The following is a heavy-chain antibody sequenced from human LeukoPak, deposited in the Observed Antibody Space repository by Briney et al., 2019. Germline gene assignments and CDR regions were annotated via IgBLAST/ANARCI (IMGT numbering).Heavy chain of an antibody. J-gene: IGHJ4*02. D-gene: IGHD1/OR15-1a*01. Sequence: GGSLRLSCAASGFTFTAFGIHWVRQAPGKGLEWVAAISPDGHTEYYIDSVKGRFTISRDNSKNMIYLQMNSLRREDSAVYFCAKINNDDDYWGLGTLVTVSS. CDR2: ISPDGHTE. CDR1: GFTFTAFG. V-gene: IGHV3-30*18. CDR3: AKINNDDDY.